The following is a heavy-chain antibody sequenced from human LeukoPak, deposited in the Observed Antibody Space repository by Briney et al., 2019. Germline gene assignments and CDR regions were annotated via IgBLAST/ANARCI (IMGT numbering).Heavy chain of an antibody. D-gene: IGHD6-6*01. CDR1: GFIFNNYA. V-gene: IGHV3-9*01. Sequence: GGSLRLSCAGSGFIFNNYAMHWVRQPPGKGLEWVSGISWNSGSIDYADSVKGRFTISRDNAKNSLYLQVNNLRAEDTAVYYCARGPNSNWSGLDFWGQGTLLTVSS. CDR2: ISWNSGSI. CDR3: ARGPNSNWSGLDF. J-gene: IGHJ4*02.